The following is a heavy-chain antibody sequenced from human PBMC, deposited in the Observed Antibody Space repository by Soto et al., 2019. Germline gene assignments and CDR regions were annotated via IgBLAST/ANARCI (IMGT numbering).Heavy chain of an antibody. Sequence: SETLSLTCTVYGGSISSYYWSWIRQPPGKGLEWIGYIYYSGSTNYNPSLKSRVTISVDTSKNQFSLKLSSVTAADTAVYYCAREGGKDGYYYYGMDVWGQGTTVTVSS. CDR3: AREGGKDGYYYYGMDV. CDR2: IYYSGST. J-gene: IGHJ6*02. V-gene: IGHV4-59*01. CDR1: GGSISSYY. D-gene: IGHD3-16*01.